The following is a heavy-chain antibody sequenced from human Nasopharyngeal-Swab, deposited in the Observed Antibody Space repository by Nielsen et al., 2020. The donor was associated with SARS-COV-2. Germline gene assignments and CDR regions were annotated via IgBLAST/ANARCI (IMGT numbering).Heavy chain of an antibody. CDR2: IKSKTDGGTT. CDR3: ARSIVSSSWYAGAIWEYYYYGMDV. D-gene: IGHD6-13*01. Sequence: GESLKISCAASGFTFSNAWMSWVRQAPGKGLEWVGRIKSKTDGGTTDYAAPVKGRFTISRDDSKNTLYLQMNSLRAEDTAVYYCARSIVSSSWYAGAIWEYYYYGMDVWGQGTTVTVSS. V-gene: IGHV3-15*01. CDR1: GFTFSNAW. J-gene: IGHJ6*02.